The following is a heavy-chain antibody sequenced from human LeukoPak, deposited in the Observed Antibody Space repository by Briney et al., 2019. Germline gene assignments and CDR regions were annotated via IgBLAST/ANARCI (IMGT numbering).Heavy chain of an antibody. J-gene: IGHJ4*02. V-gene: IGHV3-30*18. CDR1: GFSSSDYG. D-gene: IGHD5-24*01. Sequence: TRGSLRLSCAASGFSSSDYGVHWVRQAPGKGLEWVAFISDAGSNEHYADSVKGRFTISRDNPKNTLYLQMNSLRGEDTAVYFCAKGQRRAGHDGHFDYWGEAMLIAVSS. CDR3: AKGQRRAGHDGHFDY. CDR2: ISDAGSNE.